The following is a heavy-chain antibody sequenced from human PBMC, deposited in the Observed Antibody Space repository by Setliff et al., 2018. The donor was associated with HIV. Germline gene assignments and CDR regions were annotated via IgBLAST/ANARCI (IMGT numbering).Heavy chain of an antibody. Sequence: VKVSCKAIGYMILGYKMNWVRQAPGQGLEWIGRISPNNGAAEYAPKFQGRVSMTLDTSISTAYLEIPRLTSDDAAVYFCARPRVFDSFDVWGQGTKVTVSS. D-gene: IGHD6-6*01. CDR3: ARPRVFDSFDV. V-gene: IGHV1-2*06. CDR2: ISPNNGAA. CDR1: GYMILGYK. J-gene: IGHJ3*01.